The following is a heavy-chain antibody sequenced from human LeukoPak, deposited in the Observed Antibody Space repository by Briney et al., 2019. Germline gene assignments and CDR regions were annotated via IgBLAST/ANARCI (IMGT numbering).Heavy chain of an antibody. CDR2: ISNDGSKK. J-gene: IGHJ5*02. Sequence: PGGSLRLSCEASGFTFSSYPMQWVRQAPDMGPEWVAVISNDGSKKYYADSVKGRFTISRDNAKNTQYLQMDGLRPEDTAVYYCAREGPASSTTGTTWEDWRMGSIRFDPWGQGTLVTVSS. V-gene: IGHV3-30*03. CDR1: GFTFSSYP. D-gene: IGHD1-1*01. CDR3: AREGPASSTTGTTWEDWRMGSIRFDP.